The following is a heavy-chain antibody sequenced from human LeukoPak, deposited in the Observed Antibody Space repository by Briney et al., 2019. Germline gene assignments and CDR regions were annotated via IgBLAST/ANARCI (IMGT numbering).Heavy chain of an antibody. Sequence: GESLKISCKASSYNFANYWIGWVRPMPGKGLEWMGLIYPGGSQTIYSPSFQGQVTISLDWSTSTVYLQWNTLKASDTAMYYCARRDYTSVWFDPWGQGTLVTVSS. D-gene: IGHD4-11*01. V-gene: IGHV5-51*01. CDR1: SYNFANYW. CDR3: ARRDYTSVWFDP. J-gene: IGHJ5*02. CDR2: IYPGGSQT.